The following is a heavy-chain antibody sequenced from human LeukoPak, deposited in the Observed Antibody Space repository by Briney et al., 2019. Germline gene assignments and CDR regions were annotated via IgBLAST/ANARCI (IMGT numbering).Heavy chain of an antibody. D-gene: IGHD1-26*01. CDR1: GYTFTSYY. J-gene: IGHJ4*02. CDR3: ARDSPSGSYLASFDY. V-gene: IGHV1-46*01. CDR2: INPSGGST. Sequence: ASVKVSCKASGYTFTSYYMHWVRRAPGQGLEWMGIINPSGGSTSYAQKFQGRVTMTRDTSTSTVYMELSSLRSEDTAVYYCARDSPSGSYLASFDYWGQGTLVTVSS.